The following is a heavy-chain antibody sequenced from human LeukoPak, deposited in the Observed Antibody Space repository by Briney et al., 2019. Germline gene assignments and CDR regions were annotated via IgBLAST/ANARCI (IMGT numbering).Heavy chain of an antibody. CDR1: GGSISSSSYY. J-gene: IGHJ4*02. CDR2: IYYSGST. CDR3: ARHTPNGDYIDY. Sequence: PSETLSLTCTVSGGSISSSSYYWGWIRQPPGKGLEWIGSIYYSGSTYYNPSLKSRVTISVDTSKNQFSPKLSSVTAADTAVYYCARHTPNGDYIDYWGQGTLVTVSS. D-gene: IGHD3-3*01. V-gene: IGHV4-39*01.